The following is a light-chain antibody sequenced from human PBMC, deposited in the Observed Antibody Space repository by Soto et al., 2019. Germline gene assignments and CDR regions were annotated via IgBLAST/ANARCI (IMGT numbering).Light chain of an antibody. J-gene: IGKJ5*01. Sequence: EMVLTQSPGTLSLSPGERATLSCRASQSISSNSLAWYQQKPGQAPRLFIYGASSRATGIPDSFIGSGSGTHFTLTISRPEPEDFALYYCQQYGSSPRISFGQGTRLEIK. CDR3: QQYGSSPRIS. CDR2: GAS. CDR1: QSISSNS. V-gene: IGKV3-20*01.